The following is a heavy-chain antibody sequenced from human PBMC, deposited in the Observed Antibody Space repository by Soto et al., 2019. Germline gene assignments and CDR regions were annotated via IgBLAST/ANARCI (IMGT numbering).Heavy chain of an antibody. V-gene: IGHV5-51*01. Sequence: LQNSRKGFWYKLSNYRSRWGRQKPGKGLEGMGIIYPGDSDTRYSPSFQGQVTISADKSISTAYLQWSSLKASDTAMYYCARRYSSSWYGMDVWGQGTTVTVSS. D-gene: IGHD6-13*01. CDR2: IYPGDSDT. J-gene: IGHJ6*02. CDR1: WYKLSNYR. CDR3: ARRYSSSWYGMDV.